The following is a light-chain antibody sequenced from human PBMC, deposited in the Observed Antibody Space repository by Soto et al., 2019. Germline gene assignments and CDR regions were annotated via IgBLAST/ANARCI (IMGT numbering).Light chain of an antibody. CDR1: QSVSSS. Sequence: EIVMTQSPATLSVSPGERATLSCRASQSVSSSLAWYQQRPGQAPRLLIYDASTRATDIPARFSGSGSGTGFTLTISNLQSEDFAVYYCQHYNNWSTFGQGTRLEIK. CDR3: QHYNNWST. V-gene: IGKV3-15*01. CDR2: DAS. J-gene: IGKJ5*01.